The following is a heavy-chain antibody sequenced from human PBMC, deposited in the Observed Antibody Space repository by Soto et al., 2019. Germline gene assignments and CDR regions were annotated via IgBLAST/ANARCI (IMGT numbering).Heavy chain of an antibody. CDR3: AKERWEGDGMDV. D-gene: IGHD1-26*01. CDR2: ISNRGGST. Sequence: EVQLLESGGGLVQPGGSLRLSCAASGFTFSSYAMSWVRQAPGKGLEWVSTISNRGGSTYYADSVKGRFTISRDNSKNTLYRQMNSLRAEDTAVYFCAKERWEGDGMDVWGQGTRVTVSS. V-gene: IGHV3-23*01. CDR1: GFTFSSYA. J-gene: IGHJ6*02.